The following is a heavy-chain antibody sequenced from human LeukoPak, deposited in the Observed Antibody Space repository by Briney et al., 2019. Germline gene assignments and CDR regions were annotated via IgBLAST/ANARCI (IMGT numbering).Heavy chain of an antibody. D-gene: IGHD2/OR15-2a*01. V-gene: IGHV1-18*01. J-gene: IGHJ5*02. CDR2: ISAYNGNT. CDR3: ARNVVIENWFDP. Sequence: ASVKVSCKASGYTFTSYGISWVRQAPGQGLEWVGWISAYNGNTNYAQKLQGRVTMTTDTSTSTAYMELRSLRSDDTAVYYCARNVVIENWFDPWGQGTLVTVSS. CDR1: GYTFTSYG.